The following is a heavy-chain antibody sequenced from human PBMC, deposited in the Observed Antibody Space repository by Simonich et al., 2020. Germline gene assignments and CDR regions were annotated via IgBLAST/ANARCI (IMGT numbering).Heavy chain of an antibody. D-gene: IGHD2-2*01. CDR3: ARGGRYCSSTSCYYYYYYMDV. CDR1: GGSISSYY. V-gene: IGHV4-59*12. CDR2: IYYSGST. J-gene: IGHJ6*03. Sequence: QVQLQESGPGLVKPSETLSLTCTVSGGSISSYYWSWIRQPPGQGLEWIGYIYYSGSTNYNPSLKSRVTISVDTSKNQFSLKLSSVPAADTAVYYCARGGRYCSSTSCYYYYYYMDVWGKGTTVTVSS.